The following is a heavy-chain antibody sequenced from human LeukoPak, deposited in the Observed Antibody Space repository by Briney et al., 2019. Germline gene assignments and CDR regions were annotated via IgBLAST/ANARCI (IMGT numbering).Heavy chain of an antibody. CDR3: ARGGRGAPTDY. CDR2: IYTSGST. V-gene: IGHV4-61*02. CDR1: GGSISSGSYY. D-gene: IGHD1-26*01. J-gene: IGHJ4*02. Sequence: PSETLSLTCTVSGGSISSGSYYWSWIRQPAGKGLEWIGRIYTSGSTNYNPSLKSRVTISVDTSKNQFSLKLSSVTAADTAVYYCARGGRGAPTDYWGQGTLVTVSS.